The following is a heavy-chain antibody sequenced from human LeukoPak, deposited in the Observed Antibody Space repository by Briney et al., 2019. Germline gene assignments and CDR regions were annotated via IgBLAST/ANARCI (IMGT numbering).Heavy chain of an antibody. J-gene: IGHJ4*02. CDR2: IFGSGGSA. Sequence: GGSLRLSCEASGFTFGSYAMYWVRQAPGKGLEWVAGIFGSGGSAHYADSAKGRFTISRDNSKNTVYLQINSLRAEDTAVYYCGKSTTGYSSGQKPAWPVDYWGQGTLVTVSS. CDR1: GFTFGSYA. CDR3: GKSTTGYSSGQKPAWPVDY. V-gene: IGHV3-23*01. D-gene: IGHD6-19*01.